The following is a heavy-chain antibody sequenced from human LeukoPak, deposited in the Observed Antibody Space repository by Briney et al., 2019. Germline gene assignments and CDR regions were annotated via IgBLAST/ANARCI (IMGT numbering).Heavy chain of an antibody. J-gene: IGHJ3*02. Sequence: GASVKVSCKASGYTFTSYYIHWVRQAPGQGLEWMGMINPSGDSTRYSQKFKGTVTMTRDTSTSTVYMELSSLRSEDTAVYYCAREDLYDGGGPDGFDIWGQGTMVTVSS. CDR2: INPSGDST. D-gene: IGHD3-22*01. CDR1: GYTFTSYY. V-gene: IGHV1-46*01. CDR3: AREDLYDGGGPDGFDI.